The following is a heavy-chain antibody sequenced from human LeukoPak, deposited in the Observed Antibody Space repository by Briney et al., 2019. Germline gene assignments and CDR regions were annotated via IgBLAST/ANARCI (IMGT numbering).Heavy chain of an antibody. Sequence: PGGSLRLSCAASGFTFSGSALHWVRQASGKGLEWIGRIRSKTNNYATTYAASVTGRFTISRDDAENTAYLQMNSLKTEDTAVYYCARGTMFPYYFDYWGQGTLVTVSS. CDR1: GFTFSGSA. J-gene: IGHJ4*02. D-gene: IGHD3-10*02. CDR2: IRSKTNNYAT. CDR3: ARGTMFPYYFDY. V-gene: IGHV3-73*01.